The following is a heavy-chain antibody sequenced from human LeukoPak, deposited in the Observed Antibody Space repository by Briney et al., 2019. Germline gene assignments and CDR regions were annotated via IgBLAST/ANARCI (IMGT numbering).Heavy chain of an antibody. J-gene: IGHJ6*02. CDR1: GYTFTGYY. Sequence: ASAKVSCKAPGYTFTGYYMHWVRQAPGQGLEWMGWINPNSGGTNYAQKFQGRVTMTRDTSISTAYMELSRLRSDDTAVYYCARDRAHDPFSENGMDVWGQGTTVTVSS. V-gene: IGHV1-2*02. D-gene: IGHD1-1*01. CDR2: INPNSGGT. CDR3: ARDRAHDPFSENGMDV.